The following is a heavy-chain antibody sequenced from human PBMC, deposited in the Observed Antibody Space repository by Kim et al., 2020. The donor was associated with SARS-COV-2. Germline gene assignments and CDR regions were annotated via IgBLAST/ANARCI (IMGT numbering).Heavy chain of an antibody. CDR1: GFNSVDFA. J-gene: IGHJ3*02. Sequence: GGSLRLSCAISGFNSVDFAMTWVRQAPGRGLEWVSTISGTGDRTFYADSVRGRFTISRVNSKNRLNLQMNSLRAEDTAVYYCAKDTYTGELDFMGACDMWGQGTMVRVS. D-gene: IGHD1-26*01. CDR3: AKDTYTGELDFMGACDM. CDR2: ISGTGDRT. V-gene: IGHV3-23*01.